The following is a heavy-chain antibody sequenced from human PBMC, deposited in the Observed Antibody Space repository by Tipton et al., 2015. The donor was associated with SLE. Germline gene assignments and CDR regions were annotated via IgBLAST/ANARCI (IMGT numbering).Heavy chain of an antibody. CDR3: ARERGVHDAFDI. V-gene: IGHV4-31*02. D-gene: IGHD2-8*01. J-gene: IGHJ3*02. Sequence: LRLSCTVSGGSISSGGYYWTWIRQHPGKGLEWIGYSHYRGNTNYNPSLKSRVTILVDTSKNQLALKLNSVTAADTAVYYCARERGVHDAFDIWGQGTMVIVSS. CDR1: GGSISSGGYY. CDR2: SHYRGNT.